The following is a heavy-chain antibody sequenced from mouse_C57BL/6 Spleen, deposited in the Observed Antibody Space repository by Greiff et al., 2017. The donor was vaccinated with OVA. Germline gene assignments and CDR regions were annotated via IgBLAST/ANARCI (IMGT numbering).Heavy chain of an antibody. D-gene: IGHD2-5*01. CDR1: GYTFTSYW. CDR2: IDPSDSYT. V-gene: IGHV1-69*01. CDR3: ARNPVTTGEWFAY. J-gene: IGHJ3*01. Sequence: VQLQQPGAELVMPGASVKLSCKASGYTFTSYWMHWVKQRPGQGLEWIGEIDPSDSYTNYNQKFKGKSTLTVDKSSSTAYMQLSSLTSEDSAVYYCARNPVTTGEWFAYWGQGTLVTVSA.